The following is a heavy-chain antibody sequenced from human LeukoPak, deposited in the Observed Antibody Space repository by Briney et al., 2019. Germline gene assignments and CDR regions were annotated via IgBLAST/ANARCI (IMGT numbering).Heavy chain of an antibody. Sequence: GASVKVSCKASGYTITIYAMNWVRQAPGQGLEWMGWINTNTGNPTYAQGFTGRFVFSLDTSVSTAYLQISSLKAEDTAVYYCARVRGNPPLGATPTFDYWGQGTLVTVSS. V-gene: IGHV7-4-1*02. J-gene: IGHJ4*02. CDR3: ARVRGNPPLGATPTFDY. CDR1: GYTITIYA. D-gene: IGHD1-26*01. CDR2: INTNTGNP.